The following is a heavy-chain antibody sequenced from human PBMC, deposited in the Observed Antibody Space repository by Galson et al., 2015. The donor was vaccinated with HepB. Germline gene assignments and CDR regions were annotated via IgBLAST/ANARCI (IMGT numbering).Heavy chain of an antibody. CDR1: GYTFTVYY. J-gene: IGHJ3*02. V-gene: IGHV1-2*02. CDR3: ALCRSDDAFDI. Sequence: SVKVSCKASGYTFTVYYMHWVRQAHGQVLEWMGWINPNSGGTNYAQKFQDRVTMTMDTSISTDYMELGRLRSTDTAVYYCALCRSDDAFDIWGQGTMVTVSS. CDR2: INPNSGGT.